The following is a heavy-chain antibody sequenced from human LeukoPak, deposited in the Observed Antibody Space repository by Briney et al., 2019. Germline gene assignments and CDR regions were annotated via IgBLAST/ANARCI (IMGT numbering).Heavy chain of an antibody. CDR1: GFTFSSYE. CDR3: ARGGYCSGGSCYYYGMDV. Sequence: PGGSLRLSCAASGFTFSSYEMNWVRQAPGKGLEWVPYISSSGSTIYYADSVKGRFTISRDNAKNSLSLQMNSLRAEDTAVYYCARGGYCSGGSCYYYGMDVWGKGTTVTVSS. D-gene: IGHD2-15*01. J-gene: IGHJ6*04. V-gene: IGHV3-48*03. CDR2: ISSSGSTI.